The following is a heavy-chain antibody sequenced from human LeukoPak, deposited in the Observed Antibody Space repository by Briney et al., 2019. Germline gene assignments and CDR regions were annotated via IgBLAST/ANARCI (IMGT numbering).Heavy chain of an antibody. CDR2: MNPNSGNT. CDR3: ARGGEYPGRRYYFDY. V-gene: IGHV1-8*01. CDR1: GYPFPSYD. D-gene: IGHD2/OR15-2a*01. Sequence: SVKVSCKASGYPFPSYDINWVRQATGQGLEWMGWMNPNSGNTGYPQKFQGRVTMTRNTSISTAYMELSSLRSEDTAVYYCARGGEYPGRRYYFDYWGQGTLVTVSS. J-gene: IGHJ4*02.